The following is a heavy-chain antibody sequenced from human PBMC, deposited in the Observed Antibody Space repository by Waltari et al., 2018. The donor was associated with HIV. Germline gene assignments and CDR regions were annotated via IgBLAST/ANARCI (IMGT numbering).Heavy chain of an antibody. D-gene: IGHD1-26*01. Sequence: QVQLIQPMIQMRQPGASVRLSCQAFGFTLNDTYVHWVRQGPGQTFEWIGVINGGDGSASSAPKFHSRVTLSRYLFVGTIHMDLMSLKSEDTAVYFCARAGLGGLIQDFDIWGQGTRVIVSS. CDR1: GFTLNDTY. V-gene: IGHV1-46*02. J-gene: IGHJ4*02. CDR2: INGGDGSA. CDR3: ARAGLGGLIQDFDI.